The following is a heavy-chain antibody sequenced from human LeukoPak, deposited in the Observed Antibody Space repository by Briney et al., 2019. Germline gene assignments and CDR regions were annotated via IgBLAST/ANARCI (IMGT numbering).Heavy chain of an antibody. J-gene: IGHJ3*02. Sequence: GGSLRLSCAASGFTFDDYAMHWVRQAPGKGLEWVSGISWNSGSIGYADSVKGRFTISRDNAKNSLYLQMNSLRAEDTAVYYCLLEWYDAFDIWGQGTMVTVSS. CDR3: LLEWYDAFDI. D-gene: IGHD3-3*01. V-gene: IGHV3-9*01. CDR2: ISWNSGSI. CDR1: GFTFDDYA.